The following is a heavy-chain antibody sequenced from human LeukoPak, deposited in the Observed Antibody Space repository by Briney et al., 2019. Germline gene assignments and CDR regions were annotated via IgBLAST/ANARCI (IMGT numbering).Heavy chain of an antibody. CDR2: INPSDGST. CDR1: GYTFTDYY. V-gene: IGHV1-46*01. Sequence: ASVKVSCKASGYTFTDYYTHWVRQATGQGLEWMGIINPSDGSTNYAQKFQGRVTMTRDTSTSTVYMEVSSLRSEDTAVYYCVTFHRWDAFDFWGQGTLVTVSS. CDR3: VTFHRWDAFDF. D-gene: IGHD1-20*01. J-gene: IGHJ3*01.